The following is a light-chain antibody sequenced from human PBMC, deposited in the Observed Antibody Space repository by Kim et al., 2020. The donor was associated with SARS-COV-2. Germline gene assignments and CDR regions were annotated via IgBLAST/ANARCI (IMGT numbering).Light chain of an antibody. V-gene: IGKV1-5*03. J-gene: IGKJ1*01. Sequence: DIQMTQSPSTLSASVGDRITITCRASQDVNKWLAWFQQKPGSAPKLLIYTTSNLKSGVPPRFSGSGSGTEFTLTISDLQPDDFATYYCQHYTGYPRTFGLGTKVDIK. CDR1: QDVNKW. CDR3: QHYTGYPRT. CDR2: TTS.